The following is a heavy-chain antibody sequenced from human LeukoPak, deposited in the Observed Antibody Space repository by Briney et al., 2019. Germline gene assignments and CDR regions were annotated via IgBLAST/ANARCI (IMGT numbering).Heavy chain of an antibody. CDR3: AKDDISGSYEGDAFDI. Sequence: GGSLRLSCAASGFTFSSYGMHWVRQAPGKGLEWVAVISYDGSNKYYADSVKGRFTISRDNSKNTLYLQMNSLRAEDTAVYYCAKDDISGSYEGDAFDIWGQGTMVTVSS. V-gene: IGHV3-30*18. D-gene: IGHD1-26*01. CDR1: GFTFSSYG. J-gene: IGHJ3*02. CDR2: ISYDGSNK.